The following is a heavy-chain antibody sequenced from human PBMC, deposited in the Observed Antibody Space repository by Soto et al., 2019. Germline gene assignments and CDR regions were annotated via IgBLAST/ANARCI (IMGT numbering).Heavy chain of an antibody. V-gene: IGHV3-7*01. CDR3: ARGTNVDSAYRWFDS. J-gene: IGHJ5*01. Sequence: EVQLVESGGGLVQPGGSLRLSCTASGFTFSDYWMSWVRQAPGKGLEWVAIIKQDEGDKYYVDSVKGRFTISRDNAENPLYLQMNSLRAEDTAVYYCARGTNVDSAYRWFDSWGRGTLVTVSS. CDR2: IKQDEGDK. CDR1: GFTFSDYW. D-gene: IGHD3-16*01.